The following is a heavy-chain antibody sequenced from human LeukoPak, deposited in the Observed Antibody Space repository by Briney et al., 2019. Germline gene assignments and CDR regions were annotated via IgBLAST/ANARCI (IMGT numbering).Heavy chain of an antibody. J-gene: IGHJ4*02. D-gene: IGHD6-13*01. CDR2: IYYSGST. CDR1: GGSISSYY. V-gene: IGHV4-59*01. CDR3: ARGFTSSSWYDQWVLCFDY. Sequence: SETLSLTCTVSGGSISSYYWSWIRQPPGKGLEWIGYIYYSGSTNYNPSLKSRVTISVDTSKNQFSLKLSSVTAADTAVYYCARGFTSSSWYDQWVLCFDYWGQGTLVTVSS.